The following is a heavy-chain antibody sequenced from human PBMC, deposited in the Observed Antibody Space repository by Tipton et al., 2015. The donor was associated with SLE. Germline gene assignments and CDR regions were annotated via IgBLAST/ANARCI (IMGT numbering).Heavy chain of an antibody. CDR1: GFSFSIYA. CDR2: IRASSK. Sequence: SLRLSCAASGFSFSIYAMHWVRQAPGKGLEWAATIRASSKYHAESVMGRFTISRDNSKNTVYLQMNGLRVEDTAVYYCAKDHTAGYSDFWSGFYFESWGLGTLVTVSS. J-gene: IGHJ4*02. CDR3: AKDHTAGYSDFWSGFYFES. V-gene: IGHV3-23*01. D-gene: IGHD3-3*01.